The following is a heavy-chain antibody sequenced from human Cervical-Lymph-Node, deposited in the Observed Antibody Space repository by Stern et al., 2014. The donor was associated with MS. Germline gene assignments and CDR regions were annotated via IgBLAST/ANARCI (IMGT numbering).Heavy chain of an antibody. J-gene: IGHJ2*01. V-gene: IGHV3-21*01. CDR3: ARDREPNQSCWYFDL. D-gene: IGHD1-26*01. CDR1: GITFSTYS. Sequence: EVHLVESGGGLVKPGGSLRLSCAASGITFSTYSMNWVRQAPGKGLEWVSSIRSSSSYIHYAASVKGRFTISRDNARNSLYLQMNSLRAEDTAVYYCARDREPNQSCWYFDLWGRGTLVTVSS. CDR2: IRSSSSYI.